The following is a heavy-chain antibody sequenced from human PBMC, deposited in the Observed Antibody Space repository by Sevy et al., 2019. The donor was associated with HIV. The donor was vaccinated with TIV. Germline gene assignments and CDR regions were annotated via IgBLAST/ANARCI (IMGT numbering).Heavy chain of an antibody. CDR2: IYYSGST. CDR3: ARLGAFDI. CDR1: GGSISSSSYY. Sequence: SETLSLTCTVSGGSISSSSYYWGWIRQPPGKGLEWIGSIYYSGSTYYNPSLKSRVTITVDTSKNQFSLKLSSVTAADTAVYYCARLGAFDIWGQGTMVTVSS. V-gene: IGHV4-39*01. J-gene: IGHJ3*02.